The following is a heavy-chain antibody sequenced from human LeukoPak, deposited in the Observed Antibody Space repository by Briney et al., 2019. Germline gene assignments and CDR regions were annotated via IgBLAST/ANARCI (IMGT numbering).Heavy chain of an antibody. J-gene: IGHJ4*02. Sequence: GGSLRLSCAASGFTFSSHWMSWVRQAPGKELEWVANIKQDGSEKYYVDSVKGRFTISRDNAKNSLYLQMNSLRAEDTAVYYCARGGGFYCSSTSCLFDYWGQGTLVTVSS. CDR1: GFTFSSHW. CDR3: ARGGGFYCSSTSCLFDY. CDR2: IKQDGSEK. D-gene: IGHD2-2*01. V-gene: IGHV3-7*03.